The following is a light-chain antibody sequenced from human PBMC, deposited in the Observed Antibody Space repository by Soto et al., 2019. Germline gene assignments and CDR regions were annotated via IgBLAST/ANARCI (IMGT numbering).Light chain of an antibody. V-gene: IGLV2-18*02. CDR3: ASYTSSSTSVI. Sequence: QSVLTQPPSVSGSPGQSVTISCTVTSSDVGDYEHVSWYQQAPGTAPKLIIFDVTNRPSGVPDRFSGSKSGNTPSLTIFGLQAEDEADYYCASYTSSSTSVIFGRGTKLTVL. CDR1: SSDVGDYEH. CDR2: DVT. J-gene: IGLJ2*01.